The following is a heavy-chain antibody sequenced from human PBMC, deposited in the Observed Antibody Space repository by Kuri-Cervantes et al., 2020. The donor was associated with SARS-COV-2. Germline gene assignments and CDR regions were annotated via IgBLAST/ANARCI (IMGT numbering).Heavy chain of an antibody. V-gene: IGHV3-30*02. J-gene: IGHJ4*02. CDR3: AKNHGGGYDFSIHFDTCFDY. Sequence: GESLKISCAASGIIFSSCGMHWVRQAPGKGLEWVAFIRYDGSESHYGASVKGRVTISRDNSKNTVYLQLNSLRPEDTAVYYCAKNHGGGYDFSIHFDTCFDYWGQGTLVTVSS. CDR2: IRYDGSES. D-gene: IGHD3-3*01. CDR1: GIIFSSCG.